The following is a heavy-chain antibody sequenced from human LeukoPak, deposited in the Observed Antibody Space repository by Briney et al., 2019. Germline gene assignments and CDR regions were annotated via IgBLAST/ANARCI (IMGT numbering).Heavy chain of an antibody. CDR2: IYYSGST. Sequence: SETLPLTCTVSGGSVSSGSDYWSWIRQPPGKGLEWIGYIYYSGSTNYNPSLKSRVTISVDTSRNQFSLELSSVTAADTAVYYCARHITMVRGVRADHFDYWGQGTLVTVSS. J-gene: IGHJ4*02. D-gene: IGHD3-10*01. V-gene: IGHV4-61*01. CDR1: GGSVSSGSDY. CDR3: ARHITMVRGVRADHFDY.